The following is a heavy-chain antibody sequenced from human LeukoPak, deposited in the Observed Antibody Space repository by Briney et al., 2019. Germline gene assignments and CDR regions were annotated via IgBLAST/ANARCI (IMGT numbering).Heavy chain of an antibody. D-gene: IGHD6-13*01. Sequence: GGSLRLSCAASGFTFRRHGMHWVRQAPGKGLDWVAFIRNDGSGQYYADSVKGRFTISRDNSKNTLYLQMNSLRAEDTAVYYCAKDWYSSSWYAVCAFDIWGQGTMVTVSS. CDR2: IRNDGSGQ. CDR3: AKDWYSSSWYAVCAFDI. J-gene: IGHJ3*02. V-gene: IGHV3-30*02. CDR1: GFTFRRHG.